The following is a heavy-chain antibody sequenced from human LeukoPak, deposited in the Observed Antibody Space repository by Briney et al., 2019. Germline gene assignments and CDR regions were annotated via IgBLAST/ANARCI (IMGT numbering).Heavy chain of an antibody. V-gene: IGHV1-2*02. CDR1: GYTFTGYY. CDR2: INPNSGGT. J-gene: IGHJ4*02. CDR3: ATSLGYSSSSPIDY. Sequence: ASVKVSCKASGYTFTGYYMHWVRQAPGQGLEWMGWINPNSGGTNYAQKFQGRVTMTRDTSISTAYMELSRLRSDDTAVYYCATSLGYSSSSPIDYWGQGTLVTVSS. D-gene: IGHD6-6*01.